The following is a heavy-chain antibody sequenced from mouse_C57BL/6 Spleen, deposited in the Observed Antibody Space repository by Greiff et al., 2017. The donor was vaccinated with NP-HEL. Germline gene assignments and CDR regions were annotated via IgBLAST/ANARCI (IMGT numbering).Heavy chain of an antibody. CDR3: ARGGDYEEEDYYAMDY. J-gene: IGHJ4*01. D-gene: IGHD2-4*01. V-gene: IGHV5-4*01. CDR2: ISDGGSYT. Sequence: EVQLVESGGGLVKPGGSLKLSCAASGFTFSSYAMSWVRQTPEKRLEWVATISDGGSYTYYPDNVKGRFTISRDNAKNNLYLQMSHLKSEDTAMYYCARGGDYEEEDYYAMDYWGQGTSVTVSS. CDR1: GFTFSSYA.